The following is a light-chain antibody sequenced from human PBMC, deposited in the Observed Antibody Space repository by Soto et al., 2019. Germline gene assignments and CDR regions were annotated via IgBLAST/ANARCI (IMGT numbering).Light chain of an antibody. Sequence: QSVLTQPPSVSAAPGQKVTISCSGSSSNIGNHLVSWYQQLPGTAPKLLIYDNNKRASGIPDRYSGSKTGTSATLGITGLQTGAESDYYCETWDAHLSAAVFGGGTKLTVL. CDR2: DNN. V-gene: IGLV1-51*01. J-gene: IGLJ3*02. CDR1: SSNIGNHL. CDR3: ETWDAHLSAAV.